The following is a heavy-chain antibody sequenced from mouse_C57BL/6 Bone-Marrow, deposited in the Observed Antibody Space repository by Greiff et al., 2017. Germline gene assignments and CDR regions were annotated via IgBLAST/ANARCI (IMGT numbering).Heavy chain of an antibody. CDR3: ARWRDYDGNYAMDY. Sequence: EVQVVESGGGLVKPGGSLKLSCAASGFTFSDSGMHWVRQAPEKGLEWLAYISSGSSAIYYADTVKGRFTISRDNAKSTLFLQLTSLRSEDTAMYYCARWRDYDGNYAMDYWGQGTSVTVSS. V-gene: IGHV5-17*01. J-gene: IGHJ4*01. CDR2: ISSGSSAI. D-gene: IGHD2-4*01. CDR1: GFTFSDSG.